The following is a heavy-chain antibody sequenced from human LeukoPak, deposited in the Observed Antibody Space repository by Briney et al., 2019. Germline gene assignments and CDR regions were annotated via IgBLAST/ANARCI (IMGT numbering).Heavy chain of an antibody. V-gene: IGHV3-9*01. CDR3: AKDTDYYAGLDA. Sequence: GGSLRLSCTASGFIFDDYGMHWVRQGPGKGLEWVAGISWNSGSKGYADSVKGRFTISRDNAKYALYLEMSSLRTEDTALYYCAKDTDYYAGLDAWGQGTTVTVSS. CDR2: ISWNSGSK. CDR1: GFIFDDYG. D-gene: IGHD3-10*01. J-gene: IGHJ6*02.